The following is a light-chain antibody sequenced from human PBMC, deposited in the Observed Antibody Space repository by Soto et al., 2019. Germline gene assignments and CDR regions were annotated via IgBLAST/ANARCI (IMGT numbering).Light chain of an antibody. CDR2: SNI. Sequence: QSVLTQPPSVSGAPGQRVTISCTGSSSNIGAGNDVYWYQQLPGTAPKLLIFSNINRPSGVPDRFSGSKSGNTASLTVSGLQAEDEADYYCSSYAGSSNVFGTWTKLTVL. CDR1: SSNIGAGND. CDR3: SSYAGSSNV. V-gene: IGLV1-40*01. J-gene: IGLJ1*01.